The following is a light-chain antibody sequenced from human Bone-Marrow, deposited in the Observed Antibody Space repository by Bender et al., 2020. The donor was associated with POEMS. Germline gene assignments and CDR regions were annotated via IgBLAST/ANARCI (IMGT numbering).Light chain of an antibody. CDR3: QSYDNSLGGWV. CDR1: SSNTGSGYD. CDR2: GYN. J-gene: IGLJ3*02. V-gene: IGLV1-40*01. Sequence: QSVLTQPPSVSGAPGQRVTISCTGSSSNTGSGYDINWYQHLPGTAPKLLIYGYNNRPSGVPDRFSGSKSGTSASLDITGLQAEDVGDYYCQSYDNSLGGWVFGGGTKLTVL.